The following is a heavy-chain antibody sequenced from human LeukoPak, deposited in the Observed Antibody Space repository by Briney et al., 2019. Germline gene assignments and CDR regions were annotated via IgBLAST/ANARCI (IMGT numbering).Heavy chain of an antibody. J-gene: IGHJ4*02. V-gene: IGHV3-23*01. CDR1: GFTFSSYA. CDR3: AKDRYGSGSYPFDY. CDR2: ISGSGGST. D-gene: IGHD3-10*01. Sequence: PGGSLRLSCAASGFTFSSYAMSWVRQAPGKGLEWVSAISGSGGSTYYADSVKGRFTISRDNSKNTLYLQMNSLRAKDTAVYYCAKDRYGSGSYPFDYWGQGTLATVSS.